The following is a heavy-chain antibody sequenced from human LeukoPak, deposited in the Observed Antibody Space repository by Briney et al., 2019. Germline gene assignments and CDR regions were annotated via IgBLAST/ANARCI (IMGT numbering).Heavy chain of an antibody. D-gene: IGHD3-10*01. J-gene: IGHJ4*02. Sequence: SVKVSCKASGYTFTGYYMHWVRQAPGQGLEWMGRIIPIFGTANYAQKFQGRVTITTDESTSTAYMELSSLRSEDTAVYYCARSKNYYYGSGSESLDYWGQGTLVTVSS. CDR1: GYTFTGYY. CDR2: IIPIFGTA. CDR3: ARSKNYYYGSGSESLDY. V-gene: IGHV1-69*05.